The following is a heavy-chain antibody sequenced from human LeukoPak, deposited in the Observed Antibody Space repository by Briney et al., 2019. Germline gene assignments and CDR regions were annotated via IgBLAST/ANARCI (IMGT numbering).Heavy chain of an antibody. CDR1: GYTFTGHY. CDR3: ARDYCTRTNCYLFDY. J-gene: IGHJ4*02. D-gene: IGHD2-2*01. CDR2: VNPNSGGT. V-gene: IGHV1-2*02. Sequence: ASVKVSCKASGYTFTGHYIHWVRQAPGQGREWMGWVNPNSGGTNYAQKFQGRVSMTRDTSISTAYMELSRLKSDHTAVYYCARDYCTRTNCYLFDYWGQGTLVTVSS.